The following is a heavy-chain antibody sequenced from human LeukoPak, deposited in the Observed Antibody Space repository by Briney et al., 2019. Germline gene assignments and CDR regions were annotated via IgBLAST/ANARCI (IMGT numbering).Heavy chain of an antibody. D-gene: IGHD1-1*01. CDR1: GGSFSGYY. CDR3: ARQSYRYEVDY. CDR2: INHSGST. V-gene: IGHV4-34*01. Sequence: SETLSLTCAVYGGSFSGYYWSWIRQPPGEGLEWIGEINHSGSTNYNPSLKSRVTISVDTSKNQFSLKLSSVTAADTAVYYCARQSYRYEVDYWGQGTLVTVSS. J-gene: IGHJ4*02.